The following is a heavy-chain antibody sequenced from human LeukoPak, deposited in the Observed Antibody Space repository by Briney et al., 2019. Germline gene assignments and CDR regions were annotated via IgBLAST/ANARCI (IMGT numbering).Heavy chain of an antibody. J-gene: IGHJ4*02. CDR3: ARESYDFWSGYSAQFDY. D-gene: IGHD3-3*01. CDR1: GGSISSGGYY. Sequence: SETLSLTCTVSGGSISSGGYYWSWIRQHPGKGLEWIGYIYYSGGTYYNPSLKSRVTISVDTSKNQFSLKLSSVTAADTAVYYCARESYDFWSGYSAQFDYWGQGTLVTVSS. CDR2: IYYSGGT. V-gene: IGHV4-31*03.